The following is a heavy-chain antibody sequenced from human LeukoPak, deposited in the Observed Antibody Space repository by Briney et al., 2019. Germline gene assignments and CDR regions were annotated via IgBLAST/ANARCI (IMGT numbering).Heavy chain of an antibody. CDR3: ARGGEGMIVDY. Sequence: SETLSLTCTVSGGSISTSNYYWGWIRQPPGKGLEWIGSVYYSGSTYYNPSLKSRVTILADTSKNQFSLKLTSVTAADTAVYYCARGGEGMIVDYWGQGTLVTVSS. V-gene: IGHV4-39*07. J-gene: IGHJ4*02. CDR1: GGSISTSNYY. D-gene: IGHD3-22*01. CDR2: VYYSGST.